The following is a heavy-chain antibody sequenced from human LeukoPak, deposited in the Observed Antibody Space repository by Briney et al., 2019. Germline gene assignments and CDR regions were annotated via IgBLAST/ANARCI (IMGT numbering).Heavy chain of an antibody. CDR1: GYTFTSYG. V-gene: IGHV1-18*01. J-gene: IGHJ4*02. CDR3: ATEALRGYSYGPDGY. CDR2: ISAYNGNT. D-gene: IGHD5-18*01. Sequence: ASVKVSCKASGYTFTSYGISWVRQAPGQGLEWMGWISAYNGNTNYAQKLQGRVTMTTDTSTSTAYMEPSSLRSEDTAVYYCATEALRGYSYGPDGYWGQGTLVTVSS.